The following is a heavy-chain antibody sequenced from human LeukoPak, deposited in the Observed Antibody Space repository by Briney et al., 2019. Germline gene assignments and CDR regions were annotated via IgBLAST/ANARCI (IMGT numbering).Heavy chain of an antibody. Sequence: KTSETLSLTCTVSGGSISTYQWSWVRQPPGKGLEWIGNIYKSGSTNYNPSLKRRVTMSVDTAKKRFSLRLSSVTAADTAVYYCARDGPQWLAAFDYWGQGALVTVSS. CDR3: ARDGPQWLAAFDY. CDR2: IYKSGST. D-gene: IGHD6-19*01. CDR1: GGSISTYQ. V-gene: IGHV4-59*12. J-gene: IGHJ4*02.